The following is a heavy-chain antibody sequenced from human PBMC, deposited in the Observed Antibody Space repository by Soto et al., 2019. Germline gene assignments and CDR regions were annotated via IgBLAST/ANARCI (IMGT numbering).Heavy chain of an antibody. Sequence: PGGSLRLSCAASGFTFSSDSMIWVRQAPGKGLGWVSYIDSNRMHIYYADSVKGRCTITRDNAKKSVYLQMTSLRAEDTAVDYCARLVGPYQHYSNYWGKGTLVTV. J-gene: IGHJ4*02. CDR2: IDSNRMHI. CDR3: ARLVGPYQHYSNY. CDR1: GFTFSSDS. D-gene: IGHD4-4*01. V-gene: IGHV3-21*01.